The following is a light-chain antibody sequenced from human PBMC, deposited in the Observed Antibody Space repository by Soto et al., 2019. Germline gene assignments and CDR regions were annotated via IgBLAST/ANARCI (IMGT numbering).Light chain of an antibody. J-gene: IGKJ1*01. CDR1: QDISNY. V-gene: IGKV1-33*01. Sequence: DFQMTQSPSSLSASVGDRVTITCQASQDISNYLNWYQQKPGKAPKLLIYDASNLETGVPSRFSGSGSGTDFTFTISSLQPADIATYYCQQYDNLPRTFGQGTKVEIK. CDR3: QQYDNLPRT. CDR2: DAS.